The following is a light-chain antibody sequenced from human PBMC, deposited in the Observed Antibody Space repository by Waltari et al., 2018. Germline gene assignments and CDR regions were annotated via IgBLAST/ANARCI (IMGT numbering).Light chain of an antibody. CDR1: PSIGKD. J-gene: IGKJ1*01. V-gene: IGKV3-20*01. CDR2: AAS. CDR3: QNHERLPAT. Sequence: EIVLTQSPGTLSLSPGERATLSCRASPSIGKDLVWYQQKPGQAPRLLIYAASSRATGVLDRVSGSGSGTDFSLTISRLEPEDFALYYCQNHERLPATFGQGTKVEIK.